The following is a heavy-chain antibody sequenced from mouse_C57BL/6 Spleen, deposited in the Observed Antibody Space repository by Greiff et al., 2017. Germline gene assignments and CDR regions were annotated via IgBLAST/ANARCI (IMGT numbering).Heavy chain of an antibody. D-gene: IGHD2-4*01. V-gene: IGHV5-4*01. J-gene: IGHJ4*01. CDR2: ISDGGSYT. CDR1: GFTFSSYA. Sequence: EVQLVESGGGLVKPGGSLKLSCAASGFTFSSYAMSWVRQTPEKRLEWVATISDGGSYTYYPDNVKGRFTISRDNAKNNLYLQMSHLKSEDTAMYYCARDRGLRREGYYAMDYWGQGTSVTVSS. CDR3: ARDRGLRREGYYAMDY.